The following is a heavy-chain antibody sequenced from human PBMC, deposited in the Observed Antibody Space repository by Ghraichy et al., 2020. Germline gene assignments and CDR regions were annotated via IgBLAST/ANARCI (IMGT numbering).Heavy chain of an antibody. J-gene: IGHJ5*02. V-gene: IGHV4-34*01. CDR1: GGSFSGYY. Sequence: SETLSLTCAVYGGSFSGYYWSWIRQPPGKGLEWIGEINHSGSTNYNPSLKSRVTISVDTSKNQFSLKLSSVTAADTTVYYCARLYYYGSGSYSWSPRVTLPHNWFDPWGQGTLVTVSS. CDR2: INHSGST. CDR3: ARLYYYGSGSYSWSPRVTLPHNWFDP. D-gene: IGHD3-10*01.